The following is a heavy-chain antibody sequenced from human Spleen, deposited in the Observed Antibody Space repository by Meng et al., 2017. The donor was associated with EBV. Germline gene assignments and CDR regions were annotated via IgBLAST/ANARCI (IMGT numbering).Heavy chain of an antibody. CDR2: INHSGIT. Sequence: QLRLQRCGAVLLNPSEPLSLSSAVDGGSFNDYCGTWIRQPPGERLEWIGEINHSGITNYNPSLKSRVTISVDTSKNQFSLKLSAVTAADTAVYYCARAGSFLGIIDSWGQGTLVTVSS. V-gene: IGHV4-34*01. CDR3: ARAGSFLGIIDS. J-gene: IGHJ5*01. CDR1: GGSFNDYC. D-gene: IGHD2/OR15-2a*01.